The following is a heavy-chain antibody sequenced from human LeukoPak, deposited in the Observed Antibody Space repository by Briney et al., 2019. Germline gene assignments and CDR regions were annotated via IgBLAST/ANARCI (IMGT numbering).Heavy chain of an antibody. D-gene: IGHD3-9*01. V-gene: IGHV1-46*01. CDR3: ATDQLMVIKPNYRYDILTGYMGY. CDR1: GYTFPIYY. Sequence: GASVTVSFTASGYTFPIYYMHWVRQAPGQGLEWMGVINPSGGNTNSAQKFQGRVTMTEDTSTDTAYMELSSLRSEDTAVYYCATDQLMVIKPNYRYDILTGYMGYWGQGTLVTVSS. CDR2: INPSGGNT. J-gene: IGHJ4*02.